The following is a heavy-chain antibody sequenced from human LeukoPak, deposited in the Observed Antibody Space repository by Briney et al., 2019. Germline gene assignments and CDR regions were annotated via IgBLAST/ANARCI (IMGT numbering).Heavy chain of an antibody. CDR1: GGTFISYA. V-gene: IGHV1-69*13. CDR2: IIPIFGTA. CDR3: ASLTPDPLTGIASSSAFDI. Sequence: SVKVSCKASGGTFISYAISWVRQAPGQGLEWMGGIIPIFGTANYAQKFQGRVTITADESTSTAYMELSSLRSEDTAVYYCASLTPDPLTGIASSSAFDIWGQGTMVTVSS. D-gene: IGHD1-14*01. J-gene: IGHJ3*02.